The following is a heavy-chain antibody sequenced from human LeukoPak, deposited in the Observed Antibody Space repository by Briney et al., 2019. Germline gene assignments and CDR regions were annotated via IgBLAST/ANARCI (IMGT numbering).Heavy chain of an antibody. D-gene: IGHD3-10*01. J-gene: IGHJ3*02. CDR3: ARQILLWFGELQDAFDI. V-gene: IGHV4-39*01. Sequence: SETLSLTCTVSGGSISSSSYYWGWIRQPPGKGLEWIGRIYYSGSTYYNPSLKSRVTISVDTSKNQFSLKLSSVTAADTAVYYCARQILLWFGELQDAFDIWGQGTMVTVSS. CDR2: IYYSGST. CDR1: GGSISSSSYY.